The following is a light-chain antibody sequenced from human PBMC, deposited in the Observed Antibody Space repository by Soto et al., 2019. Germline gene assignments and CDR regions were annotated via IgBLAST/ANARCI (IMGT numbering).Light chain of an antibody. CDR3: QQYNNWPPIT. J-gene: IGKJ5*01. Sequence: EVLMTHSPATQSWSPGYRPTLSSQRSQSIHSNLAWYQQQPGQAPRLLIYGASTRATAVPDRFSGSGSGTDFTLTITSLQSDDFAVYYCQQYNNWPPITFGQGTRLEIK. V-gene: IGKV3-15*01. CDR2: GAS. CDR1: QSIHSN.